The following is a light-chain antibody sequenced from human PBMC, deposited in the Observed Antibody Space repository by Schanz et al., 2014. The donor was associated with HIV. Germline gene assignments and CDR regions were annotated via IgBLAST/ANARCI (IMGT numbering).Light chain of an antibody. CDR3: QQYGSSPTT. V-gene: IGKV3-20*01. CDR2: GAS. Sequence: EIVLTQSPGTLSLSPGERATLSCRASQSVSSNYLAWYQQTPGQAPRLLIYGASSRATGIPDRFSGSGSGTDFSLTISRLEPEDFAVYYCQQYGSSPTTFGQGTKLEIK. CDR1: QSVSSNY. J-gene: IGKJ2*01.